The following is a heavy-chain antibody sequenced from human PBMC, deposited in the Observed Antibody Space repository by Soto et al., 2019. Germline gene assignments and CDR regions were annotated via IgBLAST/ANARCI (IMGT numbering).Heavy chain of an antibody. CDR2: MNPNSGNT. CDR3: SREVNFYGLDV. V-gene: IGHV1-8*01. Sequence: QVQLVQSGAEVKKPGASVKVPCKASGYTFTSYDINWVRQATGQGLEWMGWMNPNSGNTGYAQKFQGRXTXTXXTSISTAYMELSSLRSEDTAVYYCSREVNFYGLDVWGQGTTVTVSS. CDR1: GYTFTSYD. J-gene: IGHJ6*02.